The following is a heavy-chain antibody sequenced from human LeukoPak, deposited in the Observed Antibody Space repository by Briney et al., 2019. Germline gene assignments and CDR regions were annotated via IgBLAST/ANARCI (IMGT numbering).Heavy chain of an antibody. J-gene: IGHJ6*04. CDR3: ASRRWLGLDYYGMDV. CDR2: IIPILGIA. V-gene: IGHV1-69*02. D-gene: IGHD6-19*01. Sequence: ASVKVSCKASGGTFSSYTISWVRQAPGQGLEWMGRIIPILGIANYAQKFQGRVTITADKSTSTAYMELSSLRSEDTAVYYCASRRWLGLDYYGMDVWGKGTTVTVSS. CDR1: GGTFSSYT.